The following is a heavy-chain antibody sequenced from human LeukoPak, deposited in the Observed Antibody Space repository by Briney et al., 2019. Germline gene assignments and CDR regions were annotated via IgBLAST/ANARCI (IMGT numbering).Heavy chain of an antibody. CDR2: ISGSGGST. D-gene: IGHD1-26*01. J-gene: IGHJ3*02. Sequence: QPGGSLRLSCAASGFTFSSYAMSWVRQAPGKGLEWVSAISGSGGSTYYADSVKGRFTISRDNSKNTLYLQMNSLRAEDTAVYYCAKEGSGSRYFSDAFDIWGQGTMVTVSS. CDR1: GFTFSSYA. CDR3: AKEGSGSRYFSDAFDI. V-gene: IGHV3-23*01.